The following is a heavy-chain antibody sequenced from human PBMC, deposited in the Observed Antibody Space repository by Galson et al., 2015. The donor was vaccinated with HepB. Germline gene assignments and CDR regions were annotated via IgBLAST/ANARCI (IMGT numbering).Heavy chain of an antibody. J-gene: IGHJ3*02. V-gene: IGHV3-23*01. D-gene: IGHD7-27*01. CDR2: ISGSGGNI. Sequence: SLRLSCAVSGFSFTNYAVSWVRQAPGRGLEWVAAISGSGGNIYYADSVKGRFTVSSDNFQNTVYLQMNSLRDEDTAVYYCAREGRRTGEVTKAFDMWVQGTMVTVSS. CDR3: AREGRRTGEVTKAFDM. CDR1: GFSFTNYA.